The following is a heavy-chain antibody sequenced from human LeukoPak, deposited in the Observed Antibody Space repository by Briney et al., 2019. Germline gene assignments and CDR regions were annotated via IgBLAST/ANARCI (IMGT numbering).Heavy chain of an antibody. J-gene: IGHJ4*02. CDR2: INPNSGGT. V-gene: IGHV1-2*02. D-gene: IGHD6-19*01. CDR3: ARGLSIGSGPFDY. CDR1: GYTFTGYY. Sequence: ASVKVSCKASGYTFTGYYMHWVRQAPGQGLEWMGWINPNSGGTNYAQKFQGRVTMTRDTSISTAYMELSRLRSDDTAVYYCARGLSIGSGPFDYWGQGTLVTVSS.